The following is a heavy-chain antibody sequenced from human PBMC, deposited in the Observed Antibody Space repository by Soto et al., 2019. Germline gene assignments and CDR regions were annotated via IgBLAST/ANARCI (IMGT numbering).Heavy chain of an antibody. Sequence: SETLSLTCTVSGGSISSGGYYWSWIRQHPGKGLEWIGYIYYSGSTYYNPSLKSRVTISVDTSKNQFSLKLSSVTAADTAVYYCARDSRFLEWSQGSDGMDVWGQGTTVTVSS. CDR3: ARDSRFLEWSQGSDGMDV. J-gene: IGHJ6*02. V-gene: IGHV4-31*03. CDR1: GGSISSGGYY. CDR2: IYYSGST. D-gene: IGHD3-3*01.